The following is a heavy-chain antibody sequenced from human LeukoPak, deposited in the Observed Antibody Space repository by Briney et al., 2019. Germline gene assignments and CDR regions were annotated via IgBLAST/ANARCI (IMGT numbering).Heavy chain of an antibody. D-gene: IGHD3-10*01. CDR1: EFTLSSYS. Sequence: GRSLRLSCSASEFTLSSYSMHCVRQAPGRGLEWAAVLSSVGGQQYYADSVKGRFTISADTSKNTLYLQMDSLRVEDTALYYCARALAGAPFDLWGGGTVVAVSS. CDR3: ARALAGAPFDL. CDR2: LSSVGGQQ. V-gene: IGHV3-30*04. J-gene: IGHJ2*01.